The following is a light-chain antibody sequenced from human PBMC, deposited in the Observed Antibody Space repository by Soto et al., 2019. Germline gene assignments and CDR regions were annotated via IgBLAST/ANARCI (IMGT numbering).Light chain of an antibody. CDR2: DAS. V-gene: IGKV3-15*01. CDR3: QQYHNWPIT. CDR1: QTVGRT. Sequence: EIVLTQSPGTLSLSPGERATLSCRASQTVGRTLAWYQQKPGQAPRILMYDASTRATGISAGFSGSGSGTEFTLTISSLQSEDFAVYYCQQYHNWPITFGQGTRLEIK. J-gene: IGKJ5*01.